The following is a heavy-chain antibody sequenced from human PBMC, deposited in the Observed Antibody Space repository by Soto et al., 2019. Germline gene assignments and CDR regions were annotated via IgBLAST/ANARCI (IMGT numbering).Heavy chain of an antibody. D-gene: IGHD6-13*01. CDR1: GGSFSGYY. J-gene: IGHJ6*02. CDR2: INHSGST. V-gene: IGHV4-34*01. CDR3: ASGFGSSFIYYGMDV. Sequence: SETLSLTCAVYGGSFSGYYWSLMRQPPGKGLEWIGEINHSGSTNYNPSLKSRVTISVDTSKNQFSLKLSSVTAADTAVSYCASGFGSSFIYYGMDVWGQGTRFTVSS.